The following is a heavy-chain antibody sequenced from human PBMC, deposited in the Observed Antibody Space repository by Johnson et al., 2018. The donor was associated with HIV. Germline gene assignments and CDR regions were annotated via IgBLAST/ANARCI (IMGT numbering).Heavy chain of an antibody. CDR1: GFSLDDYG. J-gene: IGHJ3*02. Sequence: VQLVESGGGVVRPGGSLRLSCEGSGFSLDDYGMSWVRQRPGKGLEWVSGFNWNGGSTGYADSVKGRFSISRDNVKNSLYLQMNRLRVEDTALDYCARDPITHYSRLTGDFGAFDIWGQGTLVFVSS. CDR2: FNWNGGST. D-gene: IGHD7-27*01. V-gene: IGHV3-20*04. CDR3: ARDPITHYSRLTGDFGAFDI.